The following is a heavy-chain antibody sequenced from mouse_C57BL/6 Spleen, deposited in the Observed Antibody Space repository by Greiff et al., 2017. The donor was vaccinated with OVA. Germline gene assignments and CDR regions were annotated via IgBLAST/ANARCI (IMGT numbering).Heavy chain of an antibody. Sequence: VQLQQSGAELAKPGASVKLSCKASGYTFTSSWMHWVKQRPGQGLEWIGYINTSSGNTKNNQKFKDKATLTADKSSSTAYRQLSSLTYEDSAVYYCSRSYDNYEGYAMDDWGQGTTVTVSS. CDR1: GYTFTSSW. CDR3: SRSYDNYEGYAMDD. J-gene: IGHJ4*01. V-gene: IGHV1-7*01. CDR2: INTSSGNT. D-gene: IGHD2-1*01.